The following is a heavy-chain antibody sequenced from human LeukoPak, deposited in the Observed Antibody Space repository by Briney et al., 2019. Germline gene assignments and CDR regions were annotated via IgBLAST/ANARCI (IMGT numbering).Heavy chain of an antibody. CDR3: ARDERAVTTELYFDY. CDR1: GYTFTGYY. CDR2: IIPIFGTA. V-gene: IGHV1-69*06. Sequence: SVKVSCKASGYTFTGYYMHWVRQAPGQGLEWMGGIIPIFGTANYAQKFQGRVTITADKSTSTAYMELSSLRSEDTAVYYCARDERAVTTELYFDYWGQGTLVTVSS. D-gene: IGHD4-17*01. J-gene: IGHJ4*02.